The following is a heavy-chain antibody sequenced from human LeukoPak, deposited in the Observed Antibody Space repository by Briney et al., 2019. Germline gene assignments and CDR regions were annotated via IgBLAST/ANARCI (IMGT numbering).Heavy chain of an antibody. CDR1: GFTFSSYA. J-gene: IGHJ4*02. V-gene: IGHV3-30-3*01. CDR2: ISYDGSNK. CDR3: ARDRLWFGELASGVDY. D-gene: IGHD3-10*01. Sequence: PGGSLRLSCAASGFTFSSYAMHWVRQAPGKGLEWVAVISYDGSNKYYADSVKGRFTISRDNSKNTLYLQMNSLRAEDTAVYYCARDRLWFGELASGVDYWGQGTLITVSS.